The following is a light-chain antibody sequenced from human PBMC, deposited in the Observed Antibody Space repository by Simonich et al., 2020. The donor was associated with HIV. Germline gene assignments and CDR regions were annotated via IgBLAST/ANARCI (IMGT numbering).Light chain of an antibody. CDR2: WAS. V-gene: IGKV4-1*01. CDR1: QSVLYSSNNKNY. Sequence: DIVMTQSPDSLAVSLGERATINCKSSQSVLYSSNNKNYLAWYQQKPGQPPKLLIYWASTREFGVPDRFSGSGSGTDFTLTISSLQAEDVAVYYCQQSHSTPQTLGQGTKVEIK. CDR3: QQSHSTPQT. J-gene: IGKJ1*01.